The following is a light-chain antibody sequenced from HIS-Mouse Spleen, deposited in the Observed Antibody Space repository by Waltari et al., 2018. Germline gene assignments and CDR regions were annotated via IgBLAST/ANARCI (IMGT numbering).Light chain of an antibody. CDR1: SSDVGGYNY. J-gene: IGLJ1*01. CDR2: DVS. V-gene: IGLV2-11*01. Sequence: QSALTQPRSVSGSPGQSVTISCTGTSSDVGGYNYVSWYQQHPGKAPKLMFYDVSKGPSGVPDRFSGSKSGNTASLTISGLQAEDEADYYCCSYAGSYTGVFGTGTKVTVL. CDR3: CSYAGSYTGV.